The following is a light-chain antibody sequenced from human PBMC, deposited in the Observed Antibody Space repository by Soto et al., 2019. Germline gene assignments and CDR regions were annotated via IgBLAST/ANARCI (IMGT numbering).Light chain of an antibody. CDR3: QKYNSAPWT. CDR2: LAT. J-gene: IGKJ1*01. V-gene: IGKV1-27*01. Sequence: DIQMTQSPSSLSASVGDRVTITCRASQGISNNLAWFQQKPGKVPKLLIYLATTLQSGVPSRFSGSGSGTDFTLTISSLQPEEVATYYCQKYNSAPWTFGQGTRVEI. CDR1: QGISNN.